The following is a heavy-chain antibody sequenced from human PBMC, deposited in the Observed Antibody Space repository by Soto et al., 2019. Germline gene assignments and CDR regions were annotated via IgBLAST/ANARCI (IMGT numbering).Heavy chain of an antibody. CDR2: INPSGGGT. CDR3: ARDQSPSSGWPGMDV. CDR1: GYTFTSYY. Sequence: ASVKVSCKASGYTFTSYYMHWVRQAPGQGLERMGIINPSGGGTSYAEMFQGRVTMTRDTSISTAYMDLNRLRSDDTAVYYCARDQSPSSGWPGMDVWGQGTTVTVSS. V-gene: IGHV1-46*01. D-gene: IGHD6-19*01. J-gene: IGHJ6*02.